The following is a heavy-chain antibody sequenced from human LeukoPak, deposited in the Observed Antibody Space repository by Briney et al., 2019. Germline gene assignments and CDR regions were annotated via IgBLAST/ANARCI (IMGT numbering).Heavy chain of an antibody. CDR2: IYYHENT. Sequence: SETLSLTCAVSGGSLSGYYWTWIRQAPGKGLEWIGSIYYHENTYYNSSLKSRVTISVETSKNQFSLKLKSVTAADTAVYYCARGGYYGSGNDFRFDPWGQGTLVTVSS. CDR1: GGSLSGYY. J-gene: IGHJ5*02. D-gene: IGHD3-10*01. CDR3: ARGGYYGSGNDFRFDP. V-gene: IGHV4-34*01.